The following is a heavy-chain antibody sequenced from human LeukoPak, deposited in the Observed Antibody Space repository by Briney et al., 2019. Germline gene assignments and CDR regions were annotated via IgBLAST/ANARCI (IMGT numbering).Heavy chain of an antibody. Sequence: SETLSLTCAVSGGPIISTNYYWGWIRQPAGKGLEWIGRIYTSGSTNYNPSLKSRVTMSVDTSKNQFSLKLRSVTAADTAVYYCARSRLIAAAGRGRNWFDPWGQGTLVTVSS. CDR3: ARSRLIAAAGRGRNWFDP. J-gene: IGHJ5*02. CDR1: GGPIISTNYY. D-gene: IGHD6-13*01. V-gene: IGHV4-61*02. CDR2: IYTSGST.